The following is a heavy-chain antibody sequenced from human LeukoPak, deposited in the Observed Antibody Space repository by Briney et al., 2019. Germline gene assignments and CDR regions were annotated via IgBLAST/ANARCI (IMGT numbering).Heavy chain of an antibody. D-gene: IGHD6-13*01. CDR1: GFTFSPYG. V-gene: IGHV3-30*18. Sequence: GRSLRLSCAASGFTFSPYGMHWVRQAPGKGLEWVAVISHDGSVDYYADSVKGRFTISRDNSKNSLYLQMNSLKTEDTAFYYCAKDQSSGTAVDYWGQGTLVTVSS. CDR2: ISHDGSVD. J-gene: IGHJ4*02. CDR3: AKDQSSGTAVDY.